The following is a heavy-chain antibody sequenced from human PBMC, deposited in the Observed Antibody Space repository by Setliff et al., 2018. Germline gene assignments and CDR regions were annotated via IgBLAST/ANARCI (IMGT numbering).Heavy chain of an antibody. J-gene: IGHJ3*02. CDR1: GYRFTSNW. CDR2: IYPGDSDT. CDR3: ARSRSNFWSGYYFWNAFDI. V-gene: IGHV5-51*01. D-gene: IGHD3-3*01. Sequence: GESLKISCKGSGYRFTSNWIGWVRQMPGKGLEWVGVIYPGDSDTRYNPSFRGQVTISADKSINTAYLQWSSLKASDTAMYYCARSRSNFWSGYYFWNAFDIWGQGTMVTVSS.